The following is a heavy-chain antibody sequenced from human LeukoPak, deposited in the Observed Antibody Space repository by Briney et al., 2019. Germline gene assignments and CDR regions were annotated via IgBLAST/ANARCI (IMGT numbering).Heavy chain of an antibody. V-gene: IGHV3-15*01. D-gene: IGHD3-22*01. J-gene: IGHJ4*02. CDR1: GFTFSNAW. CDR3: TTSYYDSSGYRA. CDR2: IRSKADGGTA. Sequence: GGSLRLSCAASGFTFSNAWMNWVRQAPGKGLEWVGRIRSKADGGTADYAAPVKGRFTISRDDSKNTVYLQMNSLKTEDTAVYYCTTSYYDSSGYRAWGQGTLVTVSS.